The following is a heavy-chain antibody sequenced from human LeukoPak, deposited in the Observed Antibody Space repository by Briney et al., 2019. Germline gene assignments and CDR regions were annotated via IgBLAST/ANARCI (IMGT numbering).Heavy chain of an antibody. D-gene: IGHD2/OR15-2a*01. CDR2: ISYLGSTT. CDR3: ARGAGKWSLLPLEY. J-gene: IGHJ4*02. Sequence: PGQSLRLSCAASGFPFSNYPMHWVSPAPGKGLGWVSIISYLGSTTHYADSVKGRFTISRDNSKNTPFLQMSSLRRDDPAVYYCARGAGKWSLLPLEYWGQGALVTVPS. CDR1: GFPFSNYP. V-gene: IGHV3-30*04.